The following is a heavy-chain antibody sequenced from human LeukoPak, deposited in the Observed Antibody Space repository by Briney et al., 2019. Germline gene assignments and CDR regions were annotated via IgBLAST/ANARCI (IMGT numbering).Heavy chain of an antibody. V-gene: IGHV3-49*03. CDR2: IRSKAYGGTT. CDR1: GFTFGDYA. CDR3: TRGSSGWYRSYYYYMDV. Sequence: GSLRLSCTASGFTFGDYAMSWFRQAPGKGLEWVGFIRSKAYGGTTEYAASVKGRFTISRDDSKSIAYLQMNSLKTEDTAVYYCTRGSSGWYRSYYYYMDVWGKGTTVTVSS. D-gene: IGHD6-19*01. J-gene: IGHJ6*03.